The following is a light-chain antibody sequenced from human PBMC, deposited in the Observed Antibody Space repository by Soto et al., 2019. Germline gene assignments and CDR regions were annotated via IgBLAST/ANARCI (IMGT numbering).Light chain of an antibody. Sequence: EIVVTQSPATLYLSPGESATLSCRASQSVSATYLAWYQQRPAQPPRLLIYGTSTRSTGIPDRFSGSGSGTDFTLTISSLEPEDFEVYYCQQRSNWPTTFGQGTRLEIK. CDR1: QSVSATY. J-gene: IGKJ5*01. CDR3: QQRSNWPTT. CDR2: GTS. V-gene: IGKV3D-20*02.